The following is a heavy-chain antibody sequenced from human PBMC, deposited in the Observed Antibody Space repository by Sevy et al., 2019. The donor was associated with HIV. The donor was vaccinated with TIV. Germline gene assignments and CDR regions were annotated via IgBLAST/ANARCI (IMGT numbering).Heavy chain of an antibody. J-gene: IGHJ6*02. CDR1: GYTFTNYG. V-gene: IGHV1-18*01. CDR3: ARDSIPMVQGVIITPYYYGMDV. Sequence: ASVKVSCESSGYTFTNYGISWVRQAPGQGLEWMGWVSAYNGNTNYAQKLKGRVTMTTATSTSTAYMELRSLRSDDTAVYYCARDSIPMVQGVIITPYYYGMDVWGQGTTVTVSS. D-gene: IGHD3-10*01. CDR2: VSAYNGNT.